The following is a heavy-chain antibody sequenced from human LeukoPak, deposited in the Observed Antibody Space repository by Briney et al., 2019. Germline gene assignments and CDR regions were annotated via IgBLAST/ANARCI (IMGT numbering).Heavy chain of an antibody. D-gene: IGHD1-26*01. CDR3: AGPSIVGATFDY. V-gene: IGHV4-39*01. CDR2: IYYSGST. Sequence: SETLSLTCTVSGGSISSSSYYWGWIRQPPGKGLEWIGSIYYSGSTYYNPSLKSRVTISVDTSKNQFSLKLSSVTAADTAVYYCAGPSIVGATFDYWGQGTLVTVSS. J-gene: IGHJ4*02. CDR1: GGSISSSSYY.